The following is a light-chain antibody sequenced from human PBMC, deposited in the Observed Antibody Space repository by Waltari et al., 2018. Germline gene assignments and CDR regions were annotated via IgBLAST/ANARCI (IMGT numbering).Light chain of an antibody. J-gene: IGLJ3*02. CDR3: ASWDDSLNGHWV. CDR1: SSNLGNNV. CDR2: RND. Sequence: QSVLTQPPSASGTPGQRVTISCSGTSSNLGNNVLHWYQQVPGPAPKLLSYRNDLRPSGVPDRFSASKSGTSASLAISGLQSEDEAEYYCASWDDSLNGHWVFGGGTMVTVL. V-gene: IGLV1-44*01.